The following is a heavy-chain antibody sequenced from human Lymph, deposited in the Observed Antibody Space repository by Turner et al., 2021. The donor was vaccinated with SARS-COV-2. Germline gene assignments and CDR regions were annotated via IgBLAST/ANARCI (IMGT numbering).Heavy chain of an antibody. CDR2: MNTNSGNT. J-gene: IGHJ5*02. CDR3: ERAAQLTVWFDP. V-gene: IGHV1-8*01. Sequence: QLVQSVSEVKKPGSSVKVSCKASGYTFTSYDITWVRQATGQGLEWMGWMNTNSGNTGNEKKFKGRVTMTRNTSISTAYMELSSRRSEDTVVYYCERAAQLTVWFDPWGQGTMVTVSS. CDR1: GYTFTSYD. D-gene: IGHD3-9*01.